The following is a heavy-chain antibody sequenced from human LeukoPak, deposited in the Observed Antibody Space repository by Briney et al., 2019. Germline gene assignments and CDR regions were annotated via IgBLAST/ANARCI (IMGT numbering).Heavy chain of an antibody. J-gene: IGHJ4*02. D-gene: IGHD3-22*01. CDR3: ATTAYYYDSSGYYPHYYFDY. Sequence: PGGSLRLSCAASGFTFNNYAMSWVRQAPGKGLEWVSAVSSGGGSTYYADSVKGRFTISRDNSKNTLYLQMNSLRAEDTAVYYCATTAYYYDSSGYYPHYYFDYWGQGTLVTVSS. CDR1: GFTFNNYA. CDR2: VSSGGGST. V-gene: IGHV3-23*01.